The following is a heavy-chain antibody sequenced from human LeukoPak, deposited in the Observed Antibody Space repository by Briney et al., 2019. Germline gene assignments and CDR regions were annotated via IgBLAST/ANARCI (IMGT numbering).Heavy chain of an antibody. CDR3: ARGKGTSWKYYFGS. D-gene: IGHD1-1*01. Sequence: PGGSLRLSCAASGFTFNTFAMSWVRQAPGEGLEGVSVIGGSSGTTYYADSVKGRFTISRDNSKNMLFLQMNSLRAEDTAVYYCARGKGTSWKYYFGSWGQGTRVIVSS. CDR1: GFTFNTFA. CDR2: IGGSSGTT. J-gene: IGHJ4*02. V-gene: IGHV3-23*01.